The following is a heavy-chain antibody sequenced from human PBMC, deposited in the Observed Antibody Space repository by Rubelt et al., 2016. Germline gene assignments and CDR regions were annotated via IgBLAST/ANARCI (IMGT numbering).Heavy chain of an antibody. D-gene: IGHD2-15*01. V-gene: IGHV2-5*02. J-gene: IGHJ4*02. CDR3: AHSGLYCSGGSCHSGSDY. Sequence: QITLKESGPTLVKPTQTLTLTCTFSGFSLSTSGVGVGWIRQPPGKALEWLALLYWDDDKRYSPSLKSRLTITKYTSQNQVVLTMANIDPVDTATYYCAHSGLYCSGGSCHSGSDYWGQGTLVTVSS. CDR1: GFSLSTSGVG. CDR2: LYWDDDK.